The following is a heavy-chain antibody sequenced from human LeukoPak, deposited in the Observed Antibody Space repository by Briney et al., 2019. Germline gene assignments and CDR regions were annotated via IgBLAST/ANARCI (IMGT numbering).Heavy chain of an antibody. D-gene: IGHD3-16*01. CDR2: IKEDGSGE. CDR3: AKLLGDVTTFDY. CDR1: GFTFSRSS. Sequence: PGGSLRLSCAGSGFTFSRSSMAWVRQAPGKGREGVATIKEDGSGEDYMDSVKGRFTISRDNAEKSLYLQMNSLRAEDTAAYYCAKLLGDVTTFDYWGQGTLVTVSS. V-gene: IGHV3-7*01. J-gene: IGHJ4*02.